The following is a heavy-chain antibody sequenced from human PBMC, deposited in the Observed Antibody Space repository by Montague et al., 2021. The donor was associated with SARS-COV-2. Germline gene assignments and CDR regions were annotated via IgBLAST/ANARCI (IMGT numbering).Heavy chain of an antibody. V-gene: IGHV6-1*01. CDR2: TYYRSTWYN. J-gene: IGHJ6*02. CDR1: GDSVSSDDAA. CDR3: ARQFGSTWYALDV. Sequence: CAISGDSVSSDDAAWNWIRQSPSRGLEWLGRTYYRSTWYNDYALSVTGRITINPDTSKNQFSLQLNSVTPEDTAVYYCARQFGSTWYALDVWGQGTSVTVSS. D-gene: IGHD6-13*01.